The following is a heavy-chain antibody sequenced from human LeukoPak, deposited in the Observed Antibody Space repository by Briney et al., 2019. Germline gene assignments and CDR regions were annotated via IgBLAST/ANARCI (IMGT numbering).Heavy chain of an antibody. J-gene: IGHJ4*02. V-gene: IGHV3-21*01. Sequence: PGGSLRLSCAASGFSFRSYSMDWVRQAPGKGLEWVSSITGSSSYISYADSVKGRFTISRDNAENSLFLQMNSLRHEDTAVYFFARDRLEGGETFDSWGQGTLVTVSS. CDR2: ITGSSSYI. CDR1: GFSFRSYS. CDR3: ARDRLEGGETFDS. D-gene: IGHD1-1*01.